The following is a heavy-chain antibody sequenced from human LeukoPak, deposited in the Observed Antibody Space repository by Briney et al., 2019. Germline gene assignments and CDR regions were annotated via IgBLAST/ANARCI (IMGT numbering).Heavy chain of an antibody. J-gene: IGHJ5*02. CDR2: IFYSGST. CDR1: GDSISSSNYY. Sequence: SETLSLTCTVSGDSISSSNYYWAWIRQPPGKGLEWIGSIFYSGSTNYNPSLKSRVTISVDTSENQFSLKLTSVTAADTAVYYCARDREYSSSGLVWFDPWGHGILVTVSS. V-gene: IGHV4-39*02. CDR3: ARDREYSSSGLVWFDP. D-gene: IGHD6-6*01.